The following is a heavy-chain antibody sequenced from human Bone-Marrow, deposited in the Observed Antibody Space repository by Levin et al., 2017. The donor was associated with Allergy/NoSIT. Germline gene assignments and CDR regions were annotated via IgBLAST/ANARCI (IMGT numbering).Heavy chain of an antibody. CDR1: GFTFSNYW. Sequence: LPGGSLRLSCAASGFTFSNYWMHWVRQAPGKGLVWVSRINSDGSSTSYADSVKGRFTISRDNAKNTLYLQMNSLRAEDTAVYYCARGYCSSSSCSGGNFDYWGQGTLVIVSS. J-gene: IGHJ4*02. V-gene: IGHV3-74*01. CDR3: ARGYCSSSSCSGGNFDY. D-gene: IGHD2-2*01. CDR2: INSDGSST.